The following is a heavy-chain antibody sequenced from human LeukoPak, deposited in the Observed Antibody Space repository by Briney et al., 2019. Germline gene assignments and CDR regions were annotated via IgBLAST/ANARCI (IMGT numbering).Heavy chain of an antibody. Sequence: PGGSLRLSCVASDFTFDFYWMTWVRQAPGKGLEWLANILPDGSQKYYVDSVKGRFTISRDNSKNTLYLQMNSLRVKDTAVYYCASTPFYDYVWGSYRYRGLFDNWGQGTLVSVSS. V-gene: IGHV3-7*03. CDR1: DFTFDFYW. J-gene: IGHJ4*02. CDR2: ILPDGSQK. D-gene: IGHD3-16*02. CDR3: ASTPFYDYVWGSYRYRGLFDN.